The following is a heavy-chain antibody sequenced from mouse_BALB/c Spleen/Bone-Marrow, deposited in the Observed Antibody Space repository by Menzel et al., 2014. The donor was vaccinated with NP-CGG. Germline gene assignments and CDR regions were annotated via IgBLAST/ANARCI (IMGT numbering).Heavy chain of an antibody. CDR2: ISTYYGAA. Sequence: QVQLQQSGAEMVRPGVSVPISCKGSGYTFTDYTMHWVKQSHAKSLEWIGVISTYYGAASYNQKFKGKATMTVDKSSSAAYMDLARLTSEDSAIYYCARVITTGYYGMDYWGQGTSVTVSA. CDR3: ARVITTGYYGMDY. D-gene: IGHD2-4*01. V-gene: IGHV1S137*01. CDR1: GYTFTDYT. J-gene: IGHJ4*01.